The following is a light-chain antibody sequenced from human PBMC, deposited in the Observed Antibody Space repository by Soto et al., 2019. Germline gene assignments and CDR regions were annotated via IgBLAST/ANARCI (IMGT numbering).Light chain of an antibody. J-gene: IGLJ1*01. CDR3: SSYTSISSLGV. V-gene: IGLV2-14*01. Sequence: QSALTQPASVSGSPGQSITISCTGTSSDVAGYNHVSWYQHHPGKAPKLMIYEVTKRPSGVSNRFSGSKSGDTASLTISGLQAEDEADYYCSSYTSISSLGVFGTGTKLTVL. CDR1: SSDVAGYNH. CDR2: EVT.